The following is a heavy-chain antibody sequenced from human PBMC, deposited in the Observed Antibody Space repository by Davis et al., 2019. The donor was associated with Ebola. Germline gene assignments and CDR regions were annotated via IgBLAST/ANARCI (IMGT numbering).Heavy chain of an antibody. V-gene: IGHV1-18*01. J-gene: IGHJ4*02. CDR1: GYTFTSYG. Sequence: ASVQVSCKASGYTFTSYGISWVRQAPGQGLEWMGWISAYNGNTNYAQKFQGRVTITADESTSTAYMELSSLRSDDTAVYYCARTPDYYDSSGYLFHWGQGTLVTVSS. D-gene: IGHD3-22*01. CDR3: ARTPDYYDSSGYLFH. CDR2: ISAYNGNT.